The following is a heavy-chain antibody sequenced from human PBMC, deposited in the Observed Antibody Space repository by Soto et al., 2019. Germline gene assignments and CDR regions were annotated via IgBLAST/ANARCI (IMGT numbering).Heavy chain of an antibody. CDR1: DFPFSSYW. Sequence: HPGGSLRLSCPSSDFPFSSYWMHVVRQAPGKGLVWVSRINSDGSSKSYAASVKGRFTITREKSKNTLYLQMDSLRGTDTAIYDCASAKPVFIAFLVIWSQGPIVAGSS. D-gene: IGHD3-3*01. CDR2: INSDGSSK. CDR3: ASAKPVFIAFLVI. J-gene: IGHJ3*02. V-gene: IGHV3-74*01.